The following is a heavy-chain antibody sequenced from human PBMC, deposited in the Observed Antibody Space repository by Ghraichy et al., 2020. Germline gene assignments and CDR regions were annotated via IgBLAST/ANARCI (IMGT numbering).Heavy chain of an antibody. V-gene: IGHV4-39*01. J-gene: IGHJ4*02. D-gene: IGHD3-10*01. CDR2: IYYGGST. Sequence: SQTLSLTCTVSGCTLNSSTYYWACLPPPPGKGLEWIGNIYYGGSTFYNPSLKSLVTISVDMSKNRFSLKLNSVTATDTAVYYCSMTSYGSWSYPHFECWGQATLGTVSS. CDR3: SMTSYGSWSYPHFEC. CDR1: GCTLNSSTYY.